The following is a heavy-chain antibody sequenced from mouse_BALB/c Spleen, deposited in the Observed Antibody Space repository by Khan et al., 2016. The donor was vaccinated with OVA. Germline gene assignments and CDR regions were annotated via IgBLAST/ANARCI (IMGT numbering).Heavy chain of an antibody. CDR1: GYSITSGYS. Sequence: EVQLQESGPDLVKPSQSLSLTCTVTGYSITSGYSWHWIRQFPGNKLEWMGYIKYSGSTNYNPSLKSRISITRDTSKNQFLLQLKSVTTEDTATYYCARSGTTVVAYWYFDVWGAGTTVTVSS. J-gene: IGHJ1*01. V-gene: IGHV3-1*02. CDR2: IKYSGST. CDR3: ARSGTTVVAYWYFDV. D-gene: IGHD1-1*01.